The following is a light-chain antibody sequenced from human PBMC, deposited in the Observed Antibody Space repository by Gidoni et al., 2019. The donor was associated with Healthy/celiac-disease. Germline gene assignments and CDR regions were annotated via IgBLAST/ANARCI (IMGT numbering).Light chain of an antibody. CDR2: DAS. CDR1: QRVSSY. Sequence: EIVLTQAHATLSLSPGERATLSCRASQRVSSYLAWYQQKPGQAPRLLIYDASNRATGIPARFSGSGSGTDFTLTISSLEPEDFAVYYCQQRSNWPPGYTFGQGTKLEIK. CDR3: QQRSNWPPGYT. J-gene: IGKJ2*01. V-gene: IGKV3-11*01.